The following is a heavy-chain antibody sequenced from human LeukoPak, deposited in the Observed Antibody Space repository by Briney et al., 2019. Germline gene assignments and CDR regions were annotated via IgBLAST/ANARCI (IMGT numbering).Heavy chain of an antibody. CDR2: MNPNSGNT. D-gene: IGHD4-11*01. J-gene: IGHJ3*02. V-gene: IGHV1-8*01. CDR3: VRGDLPTTVLNDPFNI. CDR1: GYTFSTYD. Sequence: ASVKVSCKASGYTFSTYDINWVRQAPGQGLEWLGWMNPNSGNTGYAPKFQGRVAMTRVTSINTAYMELFSLRSEDTAVYFCVRGDLPTTVLNDPFNIWGQGTMVTVSS.